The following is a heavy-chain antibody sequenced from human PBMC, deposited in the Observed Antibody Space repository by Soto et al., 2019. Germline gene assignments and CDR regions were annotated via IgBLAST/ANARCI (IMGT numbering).Heavy chain of an antibody. CDR1: GDTFSFYS. Sequence: QVQLVQPGAEVKKPGSSVMVSCKASGDTFSFYSINWVRQAPVLGLEWMGRINPILSMSNYAQRFQGRVTVTADKSTSTAYMELSSLRSEDTAMYYCASSYGSGYRAFDYWGQGALVTGSS. CDR3: ASSYGSGYRAFDY. J-gene: IGHJ4*02. CDR2: INPILSMS. V-gene: IGHV1-69*02. D-gene: IGHD3-10*01.